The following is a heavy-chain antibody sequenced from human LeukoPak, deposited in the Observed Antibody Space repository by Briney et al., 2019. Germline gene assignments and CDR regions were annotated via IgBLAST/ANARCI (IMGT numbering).Heavy chain of an antibody. V-gene: IGHV4-59*01. CDR2: IYYSGST. CDR3: ARDRYGSGSYYNNPGDYAFDI. Sequence: SETLSLTCTVSGGSISSYYWSWIRQPPGKGLEWIGYIYYSGSTNYNPSLKSRVTISVDTSKNQFSLKLSSVTAADTAVYYCARDRYGSGSYYNNPGDYAFDIWGQGTMVTVSS. D-gene: IGHD3-10*01. J-gene: IGHJ3*02. CDR1: GGSISSYY.